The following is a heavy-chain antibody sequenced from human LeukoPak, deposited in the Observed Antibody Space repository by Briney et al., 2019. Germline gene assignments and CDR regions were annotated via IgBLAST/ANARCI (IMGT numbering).Heavy chain of an antibody. V-gene: IGHV3-30*18. Sequence: GGSLRLSCAASGFTFSTYGMHWVRQAPGEGLEWVAVISYDGTAKYYADSVEGRYTISRDNSGNTLFLQMNSLRAEDTAVYYCAKGPYYGSGTHDDWGQGTLVTVSS. D-gene: IGHD3-10*01. CDR3: AKGPYYGSGTHDD. J-gene: IGHJ4*02. CDR1: GFTFSTYG. CDR2: ISYDGTAK.